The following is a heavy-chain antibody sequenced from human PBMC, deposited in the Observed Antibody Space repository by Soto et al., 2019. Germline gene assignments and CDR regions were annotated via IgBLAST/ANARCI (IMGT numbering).Heavy chain of an antibody. Sequence: QVQLQQSGPRLVKPSETLSLTCTVSSGPDRSHNWGWIRQPPGRGLEWIGYVYYTGDTAYNPSLSGRVTIAADTSTNDISLTLNSVTAADTAVYYWVRQGIDYLHGLVDVWGQGTTVSVSS. CDR3: VRQGIDYLHGLVDV. V-gene: IGHV4-59*08. CDR1: SGPDRSHN. J-gene: IGHJ6*02. CDR2: VYYTGDT. D-gene: IGHD4-17*01.